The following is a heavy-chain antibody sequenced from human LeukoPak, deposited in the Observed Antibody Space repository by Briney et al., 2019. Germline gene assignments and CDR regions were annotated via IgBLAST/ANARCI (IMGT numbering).Heavy chain of an antibody. V-gene: IGHV5-51*01. CDR2: INPGDSDT. CDR3: ARYDTSGLSHSMDV. D-gene: IGHD3-22*01. CDR1: GYSFTSYW. Sequence: GESLKISCKGSGYSFTSYWIGWVRQMPGKGLEWMGIINPGDSDTRYSPSFQGQVAISADKAINTAYLQWSSLKASDTAIYYCARYDTSGLSHSMDVWGQGTTVTVSS. J-gene: IGHJ6*02.